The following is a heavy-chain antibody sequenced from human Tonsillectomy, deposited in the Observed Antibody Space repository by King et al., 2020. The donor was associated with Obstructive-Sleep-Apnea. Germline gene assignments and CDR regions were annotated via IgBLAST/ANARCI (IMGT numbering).Heavy chain of an antibody. J-gene: IGHJ5*02. CDR1: VFTFNSYG. CDR3: AKNEASISAVSTDPIA. D-gene: IGHD6-6*01. CDR2: ISYDGSNK. V-gene: IGHV3-30*18. Sequence: VQLVESGGGVVQPGRALRLSCAASVFTFNSYGMHWVRQAPGKGLEWLAVISYDGSNKKYADSVKGRFTISRDNSKNTLYLKMNSLRAEDTAMYYCAKNEASISAVSTDPIAWGQGTLVTVSS.